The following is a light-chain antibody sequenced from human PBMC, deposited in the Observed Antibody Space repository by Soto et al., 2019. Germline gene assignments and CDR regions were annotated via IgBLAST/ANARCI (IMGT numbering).Light chain of an antibody. CDR2: HDS. CDR1: KLGDKY. J-gene: IGLJ1*01. Sequence: SYELTQPPSASVSPGQTASITCSGDKLGDKYACWYQQKPGQAPVLVIYHDSKRPSGIPERFSGSNSGNTATLTICGTQAMDEADYYCEAWDSSTGVFGTGTKVT. V-gene: IGLV3-1*01. CDR3: EAWDSSTGV.